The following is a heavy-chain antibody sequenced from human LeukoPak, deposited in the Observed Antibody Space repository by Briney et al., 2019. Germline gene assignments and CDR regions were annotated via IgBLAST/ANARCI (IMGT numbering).Heavy chain of an antibody. CDR3: AKDGGYYYGSGSAPGY. V-gene: IGHV3-23*01. J-gene: IGHJ4*02. CDR2: ISGSGGST. Sequence: GGSLRLSCAASGFTFSSYAMSWVRQAPGKRLEWVSAISGSGGSTYYADSVKGRFTISRDNSKNTLYLQMNSLRAEDTAVYYCAKDGGYYYGSGSAPGYWGQGTLVTVSS. D-gene: IGHD3-10*01. CDR1: GFTFSSYA.